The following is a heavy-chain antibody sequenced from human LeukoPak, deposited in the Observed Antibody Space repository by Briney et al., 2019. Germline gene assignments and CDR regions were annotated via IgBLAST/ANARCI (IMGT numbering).Heavy chain of an antibody. D-gene: IGHD6-19*01. J-gene: IGHJ3*02. CDR2: ISWNSGSI. CDR3: AKTLVAGRSDDAFDI. Sequence: AGGSLRLSCGASGFTFDDYAIHWVRQAPGKGLEWVSSISWNSGSIGYADSVKGRFTISRDNAKNSLYLQMNSLRAEDTAVYYCAKTLVAGRSDDAFDIWGQGTMVTVSS. CDR1: GFTFDDYA. V-gene: IGHV3-9*01.